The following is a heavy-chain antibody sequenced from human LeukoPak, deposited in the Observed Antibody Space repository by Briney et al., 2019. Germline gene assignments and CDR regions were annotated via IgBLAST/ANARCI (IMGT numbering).Heavy chain of an antibody. CDR1: GFTFSSYS. CDR3: ARAEGVYQVFDY. V-gene: IGHV3-48*01. Sequence: PGGSLRLSCAASGFTFSSYSMSWVRQAPGKGLEWVSYITSSSNTIYYADSVKGRFTISRDNAKNSLYLQMNSLRADDTAVYYCARAEGVYQVFDYWGQGTLVTVSS. CDR2: ITSSSNTI. J-gene: IGHJ4*02. D-gene: IGHD2-2*01.